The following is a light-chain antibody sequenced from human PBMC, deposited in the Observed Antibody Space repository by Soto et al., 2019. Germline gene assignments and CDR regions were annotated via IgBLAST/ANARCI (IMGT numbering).Light chain of an antibody. CDR3: AAWDDSLSGHVV. CDR1: SSNIGSNY. J-gene: IGLJ2*01. V-gene: IGLV1-47*03. CDR2: RNN. Sequence: QSVLTQPPSASGTPGQRVTISCSGRSSNIGSNYVYWYQQLPGTAPKLLIYRNNQRPSGVHDRFSGSKSGTSASLAISGLWSEDEADYYCAAWDDSLSGHVVFGGGTKVTVL.